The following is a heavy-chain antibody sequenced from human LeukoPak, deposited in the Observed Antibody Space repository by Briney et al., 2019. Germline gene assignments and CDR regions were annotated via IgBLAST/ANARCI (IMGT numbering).Heavy chain of an antibody. D-gene: IGHD6-19*01. V-gene: IGHV4-34*01. Sequence: SETLSLTCAVYGGSFSGYYWSWIRQPPGKGLEWIGEINHSGSTNYNPSLKSRVTISVDTSKNQFSLKLNSVTAADTAMYYCVREREKQWLFWGQGTLVPVSS. CDR2: INHSGST. CDR3: VREREKQWLF. J-gene: IGHJ4*02. CDR1: GGSFSGYY.